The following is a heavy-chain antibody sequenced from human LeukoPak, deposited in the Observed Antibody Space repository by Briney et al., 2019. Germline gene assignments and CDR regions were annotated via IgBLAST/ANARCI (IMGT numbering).Heavy chain of an antibody. Sequence: PGGSLRLSCAASGFTFSSYGMHWVRQAPGKGLEWVSAISGSGGSTYYADSVKGRFTISRDNSKNTLYLQMNSLRAEDTAVYYCAKDPSDPLPAGYSVTWGQGTLVTVSS. CDR1: GFTFSSYG. V-gene: IGHV3-23*01. CDR3: AKDPSDPLPAGYSVT. CDR2: ISGSGGST. J-gene: IGHJ4*02. D-gene: IGHD6-13*01.